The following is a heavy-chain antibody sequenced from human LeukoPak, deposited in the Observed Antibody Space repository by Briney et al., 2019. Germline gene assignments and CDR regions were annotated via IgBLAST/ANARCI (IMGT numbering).Heavy chain of an antibody. D-gene: IGHD2-2*01. Sequence: GGSLRLSCAASGFNFSGSAMHWVRQASGKGREWVGRIRSKANSYATAYAASVKGRFTISRDDSKNTAYLQMNSLKTDDTAVYYCTRLSYSSTPRDYWGQGTLVTVSS. V-gene: IGHV3-73*01. CDR1: GFNFSGSA. CDR3: TRLSYSSTPRDY. J-gene: IGHJ4*02. CDR2: IRSKANSYAT.